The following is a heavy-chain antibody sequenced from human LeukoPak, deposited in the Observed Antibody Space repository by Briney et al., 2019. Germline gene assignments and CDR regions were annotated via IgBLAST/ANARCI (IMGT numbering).Heavy chain of an antibody. CDR1: GFSFSSYW. J-gene: IGHJ4*02. CDR2: IKQDGSEK. D-gene: IGHD3-10*01. V-gene: IGHV3-7*04. CDR3: ARAGTYYYGSEHDY. Sequence: GGSLRLSCAASGFSFSSYWMSWVRQAPGKGLEWVANIKQDGSEKYYVDSVKGRFTISRDNAKNSLHLQMNSLRAEDTAVYYCARAGTYYYGSEHDYWGQGTLVTVSS.